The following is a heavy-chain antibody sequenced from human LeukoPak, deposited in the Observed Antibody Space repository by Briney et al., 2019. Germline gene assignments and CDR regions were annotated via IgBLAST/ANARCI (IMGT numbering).Heavy chain of an antibody. Sequence: PRASVKVSCKASGYTFTSYAMHWVRQAPGQRLEWMGWINVGNGNTKYSQKFQGRVTITRDTSASTAYMELSSLRSEDTAVYYCARGQAVAGFFDYWGQGTLVTVSS. D-gene: IGHD6-19*01. V-gene: IGHV1-3*01. CDR2: INVGNGNT. CDR3: ARGQAVAGFFDY. CDR1: GYTFTSYA. J-gene: IGHJ4*02.